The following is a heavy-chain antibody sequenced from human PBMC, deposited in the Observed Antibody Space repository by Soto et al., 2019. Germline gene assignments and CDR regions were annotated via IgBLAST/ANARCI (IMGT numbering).Heavy chain of an antibody. CDR1: GDSIKSNVW. CDR2: VFHKGIT. CDR3: ARDAAVPGEADRFDY. J-gene: IGHJ4*02. D-gene: IGHD6-19*01. Sequence: SETLSLTCSVSGDSIKSNVWWSWVRQSPGKALEWIGEVFHKGITNYNPSLWGRVTMSVDKANNQFSLMLTPVTAADTGIYYCARDAAVPGEADRFDYWGQGILVTVSS. V-gene: IGHV4-4*02.